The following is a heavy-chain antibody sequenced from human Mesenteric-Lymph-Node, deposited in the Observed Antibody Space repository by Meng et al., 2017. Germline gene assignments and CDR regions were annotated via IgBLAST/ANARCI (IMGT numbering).Heavy chain of an antibody. V-gene: IGHV4-39*01. CDR1: CGVYCGCSYC. Sequence: QVLLHEQRPALVTRLLTLSLTSTVSCGVYCGCSYCWDWIRQRPGKGQGWIWSIDYSGSTNNNHSLKSRVTISVDTSKTQFSLKLSSVTAADTAVYYCARHNHSPTFDYWGQGTLVTVSS. CDR2: IDYSGST. CDR3: ARHNHSPTFDY. D-gene: IGHD1-14*01. J-gene: IGHJ4*02.